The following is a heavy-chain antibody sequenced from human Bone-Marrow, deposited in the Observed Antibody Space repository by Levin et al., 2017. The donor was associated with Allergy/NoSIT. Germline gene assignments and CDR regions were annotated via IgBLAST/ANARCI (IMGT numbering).Heavy chain of an antibody. CDR1: GFTFSTYW. CDR3: ARLHRHCSGDTCYSDAFDI. V-gene: IGHV3-7*01. D-gene: IGHD2-15*01. J-gene: IGHJ3*02. Sequence: PGGSLRLSCAASGFTFSTYWMTWVRLAPGKGLEWVANIKGDGSEKYYVDSVKGRFIISRDNAKNSLFLQMNNLRVEDTAVYYCARLHRHCSGDTCYSDAFDIWGQGTTVTVSS. CDR2: IKGDGSEK.